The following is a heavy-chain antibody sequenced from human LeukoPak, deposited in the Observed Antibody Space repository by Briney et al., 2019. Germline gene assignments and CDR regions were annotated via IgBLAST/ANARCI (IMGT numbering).Heavy chain of an antibody. J-gene: IGHJ4*02. V-gene: IGHV3-30*18. CDR3: AKVKGTGYDY. CDR2: ISYDGSNK. Sequence: GGSLRLSCAASGFTFSSYGMHWVRQAPGKGLEWVAVISYDGSNKYYADSVKGRFTISRDNSKSTLYLQMNSLRAEDTAVHYCAKVKGTGYDYWGQGTLVTVSS. CDR1: GFTFSSYG. D-gene: IGHD2-8*02.